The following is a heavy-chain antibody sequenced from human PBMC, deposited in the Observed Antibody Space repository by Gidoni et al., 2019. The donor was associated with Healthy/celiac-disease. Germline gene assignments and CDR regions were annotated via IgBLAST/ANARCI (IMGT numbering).Heavy chain of an antibody. CDR3: ARGRSHLV. V-gene: IGHV4-34*01. J-gene: IGHJ6*02. D-gene: IGHD6-13*01. CDR2: INHSGST. CDR1: GGSFSGYY. Sequence: QVQLQQWGAGLLKPSETLSLTCAVYGGSFSGYYWSWIRQPPGKGLEWIGEINHSGSTNYNPSLKSRVTISVDTSKNQFSLKLSSVTAADTAVYYCARGRSHLVWGQGTTVTVSS.